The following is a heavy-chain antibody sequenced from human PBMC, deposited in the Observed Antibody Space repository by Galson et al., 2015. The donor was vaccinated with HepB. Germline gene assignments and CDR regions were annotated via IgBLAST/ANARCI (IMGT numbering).Heavy chain of an antibody. V-gene: IGHV4-59*01. D-gene: IGHD2-2*01. CDR3: ARQYCSTTNCYFNS. J-gene: IGHJ4*02. CDR2: IYYSGST. CDR1: GGSISPYY. Sequence: SETLSLTCTVSGGSISPYYWSWIRQPPGKGLEWIGYIYYSGSTNYNPSLKSRVTISVDTSKNRFSLKLSSVTAADTAVYYCARQYCSTTNCYFNSWGQGTLVTVSS.